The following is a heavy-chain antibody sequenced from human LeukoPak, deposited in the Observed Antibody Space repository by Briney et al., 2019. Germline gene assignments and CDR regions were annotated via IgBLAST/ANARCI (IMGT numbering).Heavy chain of an antibody. D-gene: IGHD1-26*01. CDR3: ARDDPRIVGAPFDY. Sequence: GGSLRLSCAASGFTFSSYGMHWVRQAPGKGLEWVAFIRCRFTISRDNSKNTLYLQMNSLRAEDTAVYYCARDDPRIVGAPFDYWGQGTLVTVSS. V-gene: IGHV3-30*02. CDR1: GFTFSSYG. CDR2: IR. J-gene: IGHJ4*02.